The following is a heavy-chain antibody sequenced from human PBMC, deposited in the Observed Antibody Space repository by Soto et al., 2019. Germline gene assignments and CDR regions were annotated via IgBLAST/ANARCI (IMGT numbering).Heavy chain of an antibody. D-gene: IGHD3-22*01. CDR3: ASHYYDSNDYYYIDS. CDR1: GGSISSYY. Sequence: PSETLSLTCTVSGGSISSYYWSWIRQPPGKGLEWIGYIYYSGSTNYNPSLKSRVTISVDTSKNQFSLKLSSVTAADTAMYYCASHYYDSNDYYYIDSRAQRTPVTVSS. CDR2: IYYSGST. J-gene: IGHJ4*02. V-gene: IGHV4-59*08.